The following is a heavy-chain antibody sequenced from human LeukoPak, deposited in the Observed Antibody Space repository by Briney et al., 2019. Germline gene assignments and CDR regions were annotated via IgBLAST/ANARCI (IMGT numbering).Heavy chain of an antibody. Sequence: PSETLSLTCTVSGGSISSSSYYWGWIRQPPGKGLEWIGSIYYSGSTYYNPSLKSRVTISLDTSKNQFSLKLSSVTAADTAVYYCARELDGSYDYWGQGTLVTVSS. V-gene: IGHV4-39*07. D-gene: IGHD5-24*01. CDR1: GGSISSSSYY. CDR3: ARELDGSYDY. CDR2: IYYSGST. J-gene: IGHJ4*02.